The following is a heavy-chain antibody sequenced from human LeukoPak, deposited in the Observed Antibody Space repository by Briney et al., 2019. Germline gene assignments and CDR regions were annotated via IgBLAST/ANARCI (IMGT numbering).Heavy chain of an antibody. Sequence: GGSLRLSCAASGFTFSSYSMNWVRQAPGKGLEWVSSISSSSSYIYYADSVKGRFTISRDNAKNSLYLQMNSLRAEDTAVYYCARGSGTMVVTPLFHWGQGTLVTVPS. D-gene: IGHD4-23*01. CDR2: ISSSSSYI. CDR1: GFTFSSYS. CDR3: ARGSGTMVVTPLFH. V-gene: IGHV3-21*01. J-gene: IGHJ4*02.